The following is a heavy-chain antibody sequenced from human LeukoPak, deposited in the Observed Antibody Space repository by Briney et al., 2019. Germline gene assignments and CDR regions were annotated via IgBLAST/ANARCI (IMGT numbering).Heavy chain of an antibody. CDR3: ARVWFGELWIFDY. CDR1: GFTFSSYS. V-gene: IGHV3-21*01. D-gene: IGHD3-10*01. Sequence: GGSLRLSCAASGFTFSSYSMNWVRQAPGKGLEWVSSISGSSSYIYYADSVKGRFTISRDNAKNSLYLQMNSLRAEDTAVYYCARVWFGELWIFDYWGQGTLVTVSS. CDR2: ISGSSSYI. J-gene: IGHJ4*02.